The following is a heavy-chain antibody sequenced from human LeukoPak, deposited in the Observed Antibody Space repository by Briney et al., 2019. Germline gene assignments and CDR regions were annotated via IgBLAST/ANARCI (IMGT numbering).Heavy chain of an antibody. Sequence: ASVKVSCNASGYTFTSYGISWVRQAPGQGLEWMGWISAYNGNTNYAQKLQGRVTMTTDTSTSTAYMELRSLRSDDTAVYYCARVLNDYGDHVVDYWGQGTLVTVSS. CDR3: ARVLNDYGDHVVDY. CDR1: GYTFTSYG. J-gene: IGHJ4*02. D-gene: IGHD4-17*01. V-gene: IGHV1-18*01. CDR2: ISAYNGNT.